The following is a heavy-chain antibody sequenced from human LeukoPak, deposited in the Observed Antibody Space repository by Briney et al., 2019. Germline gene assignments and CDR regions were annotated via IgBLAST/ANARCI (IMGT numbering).Heavy chain of an antibody. CDR3: AKDRVGIAAARVGYYYYCGMDV. CDR2: ISGSGGST. CDR1: GFTFSSYA. Sequence: AGGSLRLSCAASGFTFSSYAMSWVRQAPGKGLEWVSAISGSGGSTYYADSVKGRFTISRDNSKNTLYLQMNSLRAEDTAVYYCAKDRVGIAAARVGYYYYCGMDVWGQGTTVTVSS. V-gene: IGHV3-23*01. D-gene: IGHD6-13*01. J-gene: IGHJ6*02.